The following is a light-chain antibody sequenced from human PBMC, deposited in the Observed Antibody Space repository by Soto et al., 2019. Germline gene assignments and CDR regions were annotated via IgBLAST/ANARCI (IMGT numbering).Light chain of an antibody. CDR1: QSVSSNY. V-gene: IGKV3-20*01. CDR3: QQYSSPPQT. Sequence: IGLTQSGGTLSLSPGESAPLSCRASQSVSSNYLAWYQQKPGQAPRLLIFAASNRATGIPDRFSGSGSGTDFTLTISRLEPEDFAMYFCQQYSSPPQTFGQGTKVDIK. J-gene: IGKJ1*01. CDR2: AAS.